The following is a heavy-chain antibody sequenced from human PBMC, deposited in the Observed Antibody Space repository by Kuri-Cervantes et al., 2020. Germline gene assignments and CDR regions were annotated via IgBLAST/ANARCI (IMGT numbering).Heavy chain of an antibody. D-gene: IGHD3-10*01. CDR1: GFTFSSYG. J-gene: IGHJ4*02. Sequence: GESLKISCAASGFTFSSYGMSWVRQAPGKGLGWVSAISASGGSTYYADSVKGRFTISRDNSKSTLYLQMNSLRAEDTAVYYCAKDHLYGSDLYWGQGTLVTVSS. V-gene: IGHV3-23*01. CDR2: ISASGGST. CDR3: AKDHLYGSDLY.